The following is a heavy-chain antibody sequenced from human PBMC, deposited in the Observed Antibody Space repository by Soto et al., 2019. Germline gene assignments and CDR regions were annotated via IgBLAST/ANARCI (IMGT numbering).Heavy chain of an antibody. CDR1: GESCSGYY. V-gene: IGHV4-34*01. Sequence: TSETLSLTCAVGGESCSGYYWNLIRQPPGKGLEWIGEINHSGSTNYNPSLKSRVTISVDTSKNQFSLKLSSVTDADTAVYYCARGRRTTVAIDYWGQGTLVTVSS. CDR2: INHSGST. D-gene: IGHD4-17*01. J-gene: IGHJ4*02. CDR3: ARGRRTTVAIDY.